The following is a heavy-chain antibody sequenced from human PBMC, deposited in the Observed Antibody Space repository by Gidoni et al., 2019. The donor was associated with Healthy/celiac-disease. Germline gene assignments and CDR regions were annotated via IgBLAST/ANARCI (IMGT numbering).Heavy chain of an antibody. CDR3: ARGGVGPRYVIRPPTHNYGMDV. CDR1: GGTISSYD. Sequence: QVQLQETGPGLGKPSETLSLTCTVSGGTISSYDWSWPRQPPGKGLEWIGYIYYSGSTNYNPSLKSRVTISVDTCKNQFSLKLSSVTAADTAVYYCARGGVGPRYVIRPPTHNYGMDVWGQGTTVTVSS. D-gene: IGHD2-8*02. J-gene: IGHJ6*02. V-gene: IGHV4-59*01. CDR2: IYYSGST.